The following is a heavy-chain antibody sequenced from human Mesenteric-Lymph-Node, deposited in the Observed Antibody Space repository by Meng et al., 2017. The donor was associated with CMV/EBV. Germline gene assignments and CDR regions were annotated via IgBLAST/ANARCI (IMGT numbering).Heavy chain of an antibody. CDR3: ARVTEEAFYGSGSGYYGMDV. Sequence: ASVKVSCKASGYTFTSYGISWVRQAPGQGLEWMGWISAYNGNTNYAQKLQGRVTMTTDTSTSTAYMELRSLRSDDTAVYYCARVTEEAFYGSGSGYYGMDVWGQGTTVTVSS. V-gene: IGHV1-18*01. J-gene: IGHJ6*02. D-gene: IGHD3-10*01. CDR1: GYTFTSYG. CDR2: ISAYNGNT.